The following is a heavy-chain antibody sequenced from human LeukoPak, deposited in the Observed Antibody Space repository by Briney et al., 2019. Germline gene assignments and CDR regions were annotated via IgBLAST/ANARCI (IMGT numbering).Heavy chain of an antibody. CDR3: TRNSGSYEY. CDR1: GFTFSGSA. V-gene: IGHV3-73*01. CDR2: IRSKANSYAT. Sequence: GGSLRLSCAASGFTFSGSAMHWVSQASGKGLEWVGRIRSKANSYATAYAASVKGRFTISRDDSKNTAYLQMNSLKTEDTAVYYCTRNSGSYEYWGQGTLVTVSS. D-gene: IGHD1-26*01. J-gene: IGHJ4*02.